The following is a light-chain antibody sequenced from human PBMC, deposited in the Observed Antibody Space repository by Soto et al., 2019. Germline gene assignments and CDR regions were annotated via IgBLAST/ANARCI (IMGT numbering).Light chain of an antibody. CDR1: QSVSSSY. Sequence: EIVLTQSPGTLSLSPGERATLSCRASQSVSSSYLAWYQQKPGQAPRLLIYGASRRATGIPDRFSGSGSGTDFTLTISRVEPEDFSVYYCQQYVSSPGTFGQGTKVEIK. CDR2: GAS. CDR3: QQYVSSPGT. J-gene: IGKJ1*01. V-gene: IGKV3-20*01.